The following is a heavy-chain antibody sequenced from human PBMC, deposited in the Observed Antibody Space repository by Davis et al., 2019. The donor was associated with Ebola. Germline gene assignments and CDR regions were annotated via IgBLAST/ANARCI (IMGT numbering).Heavy chain of an antibody. Sequence: ASVKVSCKASGYTFIDYNMHWVRQAPGQGLEWMGLIRAGGGNTEYARRFQGRVTMTRDTSTSTAYMELSSLRSEDTAVYYCAREYDNWYYFDYWGQGTLVTVS. D-gene: IGHD5-24*01. CDR1: GYTFIDYN. CDR3: AREYDNWYYFDY. CDR2: IRAGGGNT. V-gene: IGHV1-46*01. J-gene: IGHJ4*02.